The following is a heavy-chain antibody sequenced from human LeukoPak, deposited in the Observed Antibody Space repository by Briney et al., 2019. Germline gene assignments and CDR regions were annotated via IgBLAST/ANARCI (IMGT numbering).Heavy chain of an antibody. Sequence: GGPLRLSCAASAFTFRNYAMAWVRQAPGKGLEWVSGLSASGHSTYYVDSVKGRFIISRDNSKNTLYLQMSSLRAEDTAVYYCAKASASIVVVPAAKQDYYYYYYMDVWGKGTTVTVSS. CDR3: AKASASIVVVPAAKQDYYYYYYMDV. V-gene: IGHV3-23*01. CDR1: AFTFRNYA. D-gene: IGHD2-2*01. CDR2: LSASGHST. J-gene: IGHJ6*03.